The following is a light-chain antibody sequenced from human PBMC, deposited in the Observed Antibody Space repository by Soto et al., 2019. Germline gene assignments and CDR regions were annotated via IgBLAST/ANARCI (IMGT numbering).Light chain of an antibody. CDR1: QSVSSSY. CDR2: GAS. V-gene: IGKV3-20*01. J-gene: IGKJ1*01. Sequence: EIVLTQSPGTLSLSPGERATLSCRASQSVSSSYLGWYQQKPGQDPRLLIYGASSRPTGIPDRFSGSASGTDSSRTIARLEPEDFAVCYCQLYGNSPPRTFGQGTKVEIK. CDR3: QLYGNSPPRT.